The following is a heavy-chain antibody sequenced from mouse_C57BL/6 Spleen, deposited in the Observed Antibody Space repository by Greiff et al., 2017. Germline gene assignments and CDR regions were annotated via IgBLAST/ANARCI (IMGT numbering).Heavy chain of an antibody. CDR3: TDPHYDSYAMDY. D-gene: IGHD2-4*01. J-gene: IGHJ4*01. V-gene: IGHV6-3*01. CDR2: IRLKSDNYAT. CDR1: GFTFSNYW. Sequence: EVKLMESGGGLVQPGGSMKLSCVASGFTFSNYWMNWVRQSPEKGLEWVAQIRLKSDNYATHYAESVKGRFTISRDESKSSVYLQMNNLRAEDTGIYYCTDPHYDSYAMDYWGQGTSVTVSS.